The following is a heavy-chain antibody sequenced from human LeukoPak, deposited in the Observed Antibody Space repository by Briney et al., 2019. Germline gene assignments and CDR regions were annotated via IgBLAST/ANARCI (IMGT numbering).Heavy chain of an antibody. D-gene: IGHD2-8*01. Sequence: TGGSLRLSCAASGFNFGSYSMTWVRQAPGKGLEWVSSISSSSSYIYYADSVKGRFTISRDNAKNSLYLQMNSLRAEDTAVYYCASTNGYYFDYWGQGTLVTVSS. CDR2: ISSSSSYI. J-gene: IGHJ4*02. V-gene: IGHV3-21*01. CDR3: ASTNGYYFDY. CDR1: GFNFGSYS.